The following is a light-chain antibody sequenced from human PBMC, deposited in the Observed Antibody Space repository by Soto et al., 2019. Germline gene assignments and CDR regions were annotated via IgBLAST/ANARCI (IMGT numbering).Light chain of an antibody. J-gene: IGLJ1*01. CDR3: SSYTSNSFYV. CDR1: SSDISADNY. CDR2: EVA. V-gene: IGLV2-14*01. Sequence: QSVLTQPASVSGSPGQSITISCTRTSSDISADNYVSWYQQHPGKAPKLIIYEVADRPSGLSNRFSGSKSGNTASLTISRLQPEDEADYYCSSYTSNSFYVFGTGTKV.